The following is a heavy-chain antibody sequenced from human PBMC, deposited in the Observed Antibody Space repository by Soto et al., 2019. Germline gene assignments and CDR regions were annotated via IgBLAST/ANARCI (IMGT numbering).Heavy chain of an antibody. Sequence: PGESLKISCKGSGYSFTSYWIGWVRQMPGKGLEWMGIIYPGDSDTRYSPSFQGQVTISADKSISTAYLQWSSLKASDTAMYYCARSIFDFWRGYTDFYYYMDVWGKGTTVTVSS. J-gene: IGHJ6*03. D-gene: IGHD3-3*01. CDR1: GYSFTSYW. CDR3: ARSIFDFWRGYTDFYYYMDV. V-gene: IGHV5-51*01. CDR2: IYPGDSDT.